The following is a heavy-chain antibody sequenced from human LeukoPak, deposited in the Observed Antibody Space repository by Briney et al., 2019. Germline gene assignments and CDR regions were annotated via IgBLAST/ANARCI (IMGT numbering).Heavy chain of an antibody. CDR1: GFTFSSDW. D-gene: IGHD5-18*01. Sequence: PGGSLRLSCAASGFTFSSDWMSWVRQAPGKGLEWVANIKQDGSEKYYVDSVKGRFTISRDNAKNSLYLQLNSLRAEDTAGYYCARDRWGYSYGGDWGQGTLVTVSS. V-gene: IGHV3-7*01. CDR2: IKQDGSEK. CDR3: ARDRWGYSYGGD. J-gene: IGHJ4*02.